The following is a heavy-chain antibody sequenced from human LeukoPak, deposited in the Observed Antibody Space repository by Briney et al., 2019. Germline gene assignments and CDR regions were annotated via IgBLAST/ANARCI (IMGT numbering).Heavy chain of an antibody. J-gene: IGHJ4*02. CDR2: INNDGSKT. V-gene: IGHV3-74*01. D-gene: IGHD3-10*01. CDR3: ARGRIYGSGPTDY. Sequence: GGSLRLSCAASGFTFSTYWMHWVRHAPGKGLVWVSHINNDGSKTNYAGSVKGRFTISRDNAKNTLYLQMNSLRAEDTAVYYCARGRIYGSGPTDYWGQGTLVTVSS. CDR1: GFTFSTYW.